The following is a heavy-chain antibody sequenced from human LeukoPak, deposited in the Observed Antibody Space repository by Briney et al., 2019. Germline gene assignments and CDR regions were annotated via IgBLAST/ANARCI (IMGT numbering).Heavy chain of an antibody. Sequence: GGSLRLSCAASGFTFNNYAMNWVRQAPGKGLECDLTISSSGDNTFYADSVKGRFTISRDNSKNTLYLQLNSLRADATAVYYCARVGAVAGTGDYWGQGTLVTVSS. D-gene: IGHD6-19*01. CDR1: GFTFNNYA. J-gene: IGHJ4*02. CDR2: ISSSGDNT. V-gene: IGHV3-23*01. CDR3: ARVGAVAGTGDY.